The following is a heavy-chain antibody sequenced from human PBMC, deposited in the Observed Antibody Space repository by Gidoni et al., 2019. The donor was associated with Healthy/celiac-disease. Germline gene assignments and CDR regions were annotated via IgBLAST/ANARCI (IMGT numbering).Heavy chain of an antibody. D-gene: IGHD3-10*01. Sequence: QVQLQESGPGLVKPSETLSLTCTVSGGSISSYYWSWIRQPPGKGLEWIGYIYYSGSTNYNPSLKSRVTISVDTSKNQFSLKLSSVTAADTAVYYCARSAFSMVRGVIADFDYWGQGTLVTVSS. CDR3: ARSAFSMVRGVIADFDY. CDR2: IYYSGST. J-gene: IGHJ4*02. V-gene: IGHV4-59*01. CDR1: GGSISSYY.